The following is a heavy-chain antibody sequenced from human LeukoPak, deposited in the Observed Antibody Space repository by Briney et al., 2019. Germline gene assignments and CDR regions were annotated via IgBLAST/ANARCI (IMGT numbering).Heavy chain of an antibody. J-gene: IGHJ6*03. D-gene: IGHD6-6*01. CDR1: GYTFTHSY. V-gene: IGHV1-46*01. CDR3: ARAVSSSSYYYYYMDV. Sequence: ASVKVSCTASGYTFTHSYIHWVRQAPGQGLEWMGAIDPGGGSTSYTQKLQGRVTMTTDTSTSTAYMELRSLRSDDTAVYYCARAVSSSSYYYYYMDVWGKGTTVTVSS. CDR2: IDPGGGST.